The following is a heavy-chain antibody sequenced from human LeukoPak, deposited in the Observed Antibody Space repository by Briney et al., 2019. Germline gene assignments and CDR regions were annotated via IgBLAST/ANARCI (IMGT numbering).Heavy chain of an antibody. CDR1: GFTVSSNY. CDR2: IYSSGNT. J-gene: IGHJ4*02. CDR3: AKAPLFDY. V-gene: IGHV3-66*03. Sequence: PGGSLRLSCAASGFTVSSNYMSWVRQAPGKGLEWVSIIYSSGNTYYADSVKGRFAISRDNSKNILFLQMNSLRAEDTAVYYCAKAPLFDYWGQGTLVTVSS.